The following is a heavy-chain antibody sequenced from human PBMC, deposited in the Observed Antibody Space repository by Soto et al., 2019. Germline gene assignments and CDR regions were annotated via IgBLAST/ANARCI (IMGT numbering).Heavy chain of an antibody. CDR2: ISAYNGNT. J-gene: IGHJ4*02. V-gene: IGHV1-18*04. Sequence: ASVKVSCKASGYTFTSYGISWVRQAPGQGLERMGWISAYNGNTNYAQKLQGRVTMTTDTSTSTAYMELRSLRSDDTAVYYCARERGATTGRGYFSGGLLRPFDYWGQGTLVTVSS. CDR3: ARERGATTGRGYFSGGLLRPFDY. D-gene: IGHD2-8*02. CDR1: GYTFTSYG.